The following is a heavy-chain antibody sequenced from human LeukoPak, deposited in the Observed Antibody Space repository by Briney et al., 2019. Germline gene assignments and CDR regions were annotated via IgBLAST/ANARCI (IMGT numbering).Heavy chain of an antibody. CDR3: ASTYDFYGDYATFDY. Sequence: SETLSLTCTVSGGSISSYYWSWIRQPSGKGLEWIGYIYYSGSTNYNPSLKSRVTISVDTSKNQFSLKLSSVTAADTAVYYCASTYDFYGDYATFDYWGQGTLVTVSS. CDR1: GGSISSYY. D-gene: IGHD4-17*01. V-gene: IGHV4-59*08. CDR2: IYYSGST. J-gene: IGHJ4*02.